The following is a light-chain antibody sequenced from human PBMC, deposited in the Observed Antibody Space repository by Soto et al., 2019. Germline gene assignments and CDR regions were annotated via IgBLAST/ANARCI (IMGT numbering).Light chain of an antibody. CDR1: QAIRNS. J-gene: IGKJ3*01. CDR2: GAS. V-gene: IGKV1-39*01. CDR3: QQSYRTPFT. Sequence: DIQMTQSPSSLSASVGDRVTITCRASQAIRNSLNWYQHKPGKAPNLLIYGASSLQSGVPSMFSGSGSGTDFTLTITSLQPEDFATYCCQQSYRTPFTFGPRTKVDIK.